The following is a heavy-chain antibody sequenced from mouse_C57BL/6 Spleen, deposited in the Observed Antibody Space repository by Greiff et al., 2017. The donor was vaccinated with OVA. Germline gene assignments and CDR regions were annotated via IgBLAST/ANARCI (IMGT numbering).Heavy chain of an antibody. CDR3: ARQRDYDYDRAMDY. V-gene: IGHV2-6-1*01. CDR2: IWSDGST. CDR1: GFSLTSYG. D-gene: IGHD2-4*01. Sequence: VQRVESGPGLVAPSQSLSITCTVSGFSLTSYGVHWVRQPPGKGLEWLVVIWSDGSTTYNSALKSRLSISKDNSKSQVFLKMNSLQTDDTAMYYCARQRDYDYDRAMDYWGQGTSVTVSS. J-gene: IGHJ4*01.